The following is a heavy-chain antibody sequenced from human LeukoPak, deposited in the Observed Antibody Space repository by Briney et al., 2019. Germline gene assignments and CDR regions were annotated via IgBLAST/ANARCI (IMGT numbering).Heavy chain of an antibody. CDR1: GGTFSSYT. V-gene: IGHV1-69*02. CDR2: IIPILGIA. J-gene: IGHJ2*01. CDR3: ATGPYSGSPGGYFDL. D-gene: IGHD1-26*01. Sequence: ASVKVSCKASGGTFSSYTISWVRQAPGQGLEWMGRIIPILGIANYAQKFQGRVTITADKSTSTAYMELSSLRSEDTAVYYCATGPYSGSPGGYFDLWGRGTLVTVSS.